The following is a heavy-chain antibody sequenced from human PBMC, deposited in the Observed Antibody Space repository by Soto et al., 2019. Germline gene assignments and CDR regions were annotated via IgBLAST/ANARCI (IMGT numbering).Heavy chain of an antibody. CDR1: GFTFSSYG. J-gene: IGHJ6*02. CDR2: ISYDGSNK. V-gene: IGHV3-30*18. Sequence: GGSLRLSCAASGFTFSSYGMHWVRQAPGKGLEWVAVISYDGSNKYYADSVKGRFTISRDNSKNTLYLQMNSLRAEDTAVYYCAKSQGYGVYGMDVWGQGTTVTVSS. CDR3: AKSQGYGVYGMDV. D-gene: IGHD4-17*01.